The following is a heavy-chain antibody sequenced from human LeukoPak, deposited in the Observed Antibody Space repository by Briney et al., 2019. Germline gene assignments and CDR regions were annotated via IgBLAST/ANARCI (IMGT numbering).Heavy chain of an antibody. J-gene: IGHJ4*02. CDR2: NNHHSGGT. Sequence: SVKVPCKASGYTFTGYYMHWVRQAPAQGLEWMGWNNHHSGGTNYAQKLQGRVTMTRDTCISTAYMELSRLRSDDTAVYHCARPRDCSGGSCSYYFDYWGQGTLVTVSS. V-gene: IGHV1-2*02. CDR3: ARPRDCSGGSCSYYFDY. D-gene: IGHD2-15*01. CDR1: GYTFTGYY.